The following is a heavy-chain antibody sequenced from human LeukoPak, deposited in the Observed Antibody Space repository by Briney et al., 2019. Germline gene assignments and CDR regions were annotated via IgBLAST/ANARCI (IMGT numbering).Heavy chain of an antibody. CDR1: GFTFSDYS. D-gene: IGHD6-13*01. J-gene: IGHJ4*02. CDR3: ARDEGQQFDY. Sequence: GGSLRLSCAASGFTFSDYSMNWIRQAPGKGLEWVSYISTSGSSIYYADSVKGRLTISRDNAKNSLYLQMNSLRADDTAVYYCARDEGQQFDYWGQGTLVTVSS. CDR2: ISTSGSSI. V-gene: IGHV3-11*04.